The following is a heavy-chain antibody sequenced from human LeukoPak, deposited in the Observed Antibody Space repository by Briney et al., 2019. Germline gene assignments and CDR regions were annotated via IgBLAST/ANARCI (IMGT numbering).Heavy chain of an antibody. V-gene: IGHV4-34*01. J-gene: IGHJ4*02. CDR1: GGSFSGYY. CDR2: INHSGST. D-gene: IGHD3-22*01. CDR3: ARGTQTYYDKAPVDY. Sequence: SETLSLTCAVYGGSFSGYYWSWIRQPPGKGLEWIGEINHSGSTNYNPSLKSRVTISVDTSKSQFSLKLSSVTAADTAVYYCARGTQTYYDKAPVDYWGQGTLVTVSS.